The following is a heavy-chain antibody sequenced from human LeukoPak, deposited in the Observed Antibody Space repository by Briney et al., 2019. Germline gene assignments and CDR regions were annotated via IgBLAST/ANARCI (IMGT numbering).Heavy chain of an antibody. CDR2: ISGTATAI. J-gene: IGHJ5*02. V-gene: IGHV3-48*03. CDR1: GFTFSSYE. CDR3: ARDVIRHSSSTWYTSWFDP. Sequence: GGSLRLSCAASGFTFSSYEMNWVRQAPGKGLEWVSYISGTATAIYYADSVKGRFTISRDNAKNSVYLQMNSLRAEDTAVYYCARDVIRHSSSTWYTSWFDPWGQGTLATVSS. D-gene: IGHD6-13*01.